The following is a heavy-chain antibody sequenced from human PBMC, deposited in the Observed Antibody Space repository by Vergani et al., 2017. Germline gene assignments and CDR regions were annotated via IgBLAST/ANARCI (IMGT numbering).Heavy chain of an antibody. J-gene: IGHJ4*02. D-gene: IGHD3-22*01. CDR2: ISSSGSTI. V-gene: IGHV3-48*03. Sequence: EVQLVESGGGLVQPGGSLRLSCAASGFTFSSYEMNWVRQAPGKGLEWVSYISSSGSTIYYADSVKGRFTISRDNAKNSLYLQMNSLRAEDTAVYYCARDGSYDSRGLVDYWGQGTLVTVSS. CDR1: GFTFSSYE. CDR3: ARDGSYDSRGLVDY.